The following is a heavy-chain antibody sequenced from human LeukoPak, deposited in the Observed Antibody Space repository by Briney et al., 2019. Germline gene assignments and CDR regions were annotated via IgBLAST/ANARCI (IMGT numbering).Heavy chain of an antibody. CDR2: IYTSGST. J-gene: IGHJ4*02. Sequence: SETLSLTCTVSGGSISSYYWSWIRQPAGKGLEWIGRIYTSGSTNYSPSLKSRVTMSVDTSKNQFSLKLSSVTAADTAVYYCVRDSDHWGRRGIDYWGQGTLVTVSS. D-gene: IGHD7-27*01. CDR3: VRDSDHWGRRGIDY. CDR1: GGSISSYY. V-gene: IGHV4-4*07.